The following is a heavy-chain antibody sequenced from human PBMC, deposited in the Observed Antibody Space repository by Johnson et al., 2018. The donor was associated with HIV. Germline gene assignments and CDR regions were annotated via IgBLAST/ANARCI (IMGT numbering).Heavy chain of an antibody. CDR1: GFTFSSYA. V-gene: IGHV3-30-3*01. CDR2: VSYDGSNK. CDR3: ARESAGTTIHDAFDI. Sequence: QVQLVESGGGVVQPGRSLRLSCAASGFTFSSYAMHWVRQAPGRGLEWVAVVSYDGSNKYHADSVKGRFTISRDNSKNTLYLQMNSLRAEDTAVYYCARESAGTTIHDAFDIWGQGTMVTVSS. J-gene: IGHJ3*02. D-gene: IGHD1-1*01.